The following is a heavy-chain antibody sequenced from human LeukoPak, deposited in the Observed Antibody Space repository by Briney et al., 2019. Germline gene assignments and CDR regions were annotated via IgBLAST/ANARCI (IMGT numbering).Heavy chain of an antibody. J-gene: IGHJ4*02. V-gene: IGHV4-31*03. D-gene: IGHD5-18*01. CDR2: IYYSGGT. CDR3: ARVPRGYSYGLSV. CDR1: GGSISSGGYY. Sequence: SETLSLTCTVSGGSISSGGYYWSWIRQHPGKGLEWIGYIYYSGGTYYNPSLKSRVTISVDTSKNQFSLKMSSVTAADTAVYYCARVPRGYSYGLSVWGQGTLVTVSS.